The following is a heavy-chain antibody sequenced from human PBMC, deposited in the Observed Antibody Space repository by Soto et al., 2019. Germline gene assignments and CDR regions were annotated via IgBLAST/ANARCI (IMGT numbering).Heavy chain of an antibody. J-gene: IGHJ4*02. D-gene: IGHD2-21*02. V-gene: IGHV4-30-4*01. CDR3: ARRLHCGGDCSLDY. CDR1: GGSISSGNYY. Sequence: QVQLQESGPGLVKPSQTLSLTCTVSGGSISSGNYYWNWIRQPPGKGLEWIGYIYYTGSSYYNPSLQSRLTMTVDRSKNQFSLKLSSLTAADTAVYYCARRLHCGGDCSLDYWGQGALVTVSS. CDR2: IYYTGSS.